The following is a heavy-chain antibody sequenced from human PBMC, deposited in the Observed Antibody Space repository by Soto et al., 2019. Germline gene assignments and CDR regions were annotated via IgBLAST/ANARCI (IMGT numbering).Heavy chain of an antibody. CDR1: GYTFTGYY. CDR3: ARDYYYDTSAYYYGY. V-gene: IGHV1-46*01. Sequence: ASVKVSCKASGYTFTGYYMHWVRQAPGQGLEWMGIINPSGGSTNYARKFQGRVTMTRDTSTSTVYMELSSLRSEDTAIYYCARDYYYDTSAYYYGYWGQGTLVTVSS. CDR2: INPSGGST. D-gene: IGHD3-22*01. J-gene: IGHJ4*02.